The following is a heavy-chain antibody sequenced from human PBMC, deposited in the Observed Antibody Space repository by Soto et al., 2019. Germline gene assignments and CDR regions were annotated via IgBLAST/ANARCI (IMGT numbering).Heavy chain of an antibody. D-gene: IGHD1-26*01. Sequence: GGSLRLSYAASGFTFSSYGMHWVRQAPGKGLEWVAVIWYDGSNKYYADSVKGRFTISRDNSKNTLYLQMNSLRAEDTAVYYCARDSLPLGATSDFDYWGQGTLVTVSS. J-gene: IGHJ4*02. V-gene: IGHV3-33*01. CDR3: ARDSLPLGATSDFDY. CDR1: GFTFSSYG. CDR2: IWYDGSNK.